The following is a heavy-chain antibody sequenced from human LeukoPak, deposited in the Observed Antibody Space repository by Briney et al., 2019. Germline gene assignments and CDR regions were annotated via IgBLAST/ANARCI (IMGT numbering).Heavy chain of an antibody. V-gene: IGHV3-7*03. D-gene: IGHD2-15*01. CDR2: IKGDGSEN. CDR1: GFSFSDSW. J-gene: IGHJ4*02. Sequence: PGGSLRLSCAASGFSFSDSWMDWVRQAPGKGLEWVANIKGDGSENYYIDSVKGRFTISRDNSKNTLYLQMNSLRAEDTAVYYCAKDIVVVVAAEFDYWGQGTLVTVSS. CDR3: AKDIVVVVAAEFDY.